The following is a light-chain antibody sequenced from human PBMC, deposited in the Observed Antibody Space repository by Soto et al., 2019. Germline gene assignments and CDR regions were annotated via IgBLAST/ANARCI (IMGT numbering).Light chain of an antibody. CDR3: SSYTSSSTRV. Sequence: QSALTQPASVSGSPGQSITISCTGTSSDVGGYNYVSWYQQHPGKAPKLMIYEVSNRPSGVSNRFSGSKSGNTASLTISGLQAEEEADHYCSSYTSSSTRVFGGGTKLTVL. CDR1: SSDVGGYNY. V-gene: IGLV2-14*01. J-gene: IGLJ3*02. CDR2: EVS.